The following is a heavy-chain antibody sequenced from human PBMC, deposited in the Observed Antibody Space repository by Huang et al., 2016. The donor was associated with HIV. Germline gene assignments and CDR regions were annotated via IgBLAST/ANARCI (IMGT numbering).Heavy chain of an antibody. D-gene: IGHD3-22*01. CDR3: TRLTMIGDGDY. V-gene: IGHV3-73*01. CDR2: MRSKANSYAT. CDR1: GFTFSGSA. J-gene: IGHJ4*02. Sequence: EVQLVESGGGLVQPGGSLKLSCAASGFTFSGSAMHWVRQASGKGLVGVGLMRSKANSYATAYAASVKGRFTISRDDSKNTAYLQMNSLKTEDTAVYYCTRLTMIGDGDYWGQGTLVTVSS.